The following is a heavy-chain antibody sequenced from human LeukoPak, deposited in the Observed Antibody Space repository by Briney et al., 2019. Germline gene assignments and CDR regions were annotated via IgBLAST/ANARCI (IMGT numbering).Heavy chain of an antibody. D-gene: IGHD3-10*01. CDR2: ISGSGGST. Sequence: GGSLRLSCAASGFTFSSYAMSWVRQAPGKGLEWVSAISGSGGSTYYADSVKGRLTISRDNSKNTLYLQMNSLRAEDTAVYYCAKAPRWFGELAEWGQGTLVTVSS. J-gene: IGHJ4*02. CDR1: GFTFSSYA. CDR3: AKAPRWFGELAE. V-gene: IGHV3-23*01.